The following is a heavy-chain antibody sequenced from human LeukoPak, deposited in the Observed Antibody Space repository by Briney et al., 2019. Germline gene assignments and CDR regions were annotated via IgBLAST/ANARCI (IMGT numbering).Heavy chain of an antibody. J-gene: IGHJ6*02. D-gene: IGHD6-13*01. CDR3: TGIAAAVYYGLDV. V-gene: IGHV3-73*01. Sequence: AGSLRLSCAASGFTFSGSAMHWVRQASGKGLEWVGRIRSKANSYATAYAASVKGRFTISRDDSKNTAYLQMNSLKTEDTAVYYCTGIAAAVYYGLDVWGQGTTVTVSS. CDR1: GFTFSGSA. CDR2: IRSKANSYAT.